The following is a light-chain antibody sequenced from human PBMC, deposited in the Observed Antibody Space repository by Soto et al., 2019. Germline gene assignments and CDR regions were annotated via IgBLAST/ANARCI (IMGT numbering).Light chain of an antibody. V-gene: IGKV3-11*01. CDR1: QGVSSY. CDR2: DAS. CDR3: QQRSNWPLT. J-gene: IGKJ4*01. Sequence: EIVLTQSPATLSLSPGERATLSCRVSQGVSSYLAWYHQKPGQAPRLLIYDASNTATGIPARFSSSGSGTDFTLTISSLEPEDFAVYCCQQRSNWPLTFGRGTKGDIK.